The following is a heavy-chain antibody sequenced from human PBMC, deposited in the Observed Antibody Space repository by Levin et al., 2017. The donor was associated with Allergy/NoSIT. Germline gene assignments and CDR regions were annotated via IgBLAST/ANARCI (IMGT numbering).Heavy chain of an antibody. CDR2: IKYDGSEK. CDR3: ASSPYRSRFFDC. V-gene: IGHV3-7*01. Sequence: QPGGSLRLSCAASGFTFSSFWMNWVRQAPGKGLEWVANIKYDGSEKFFVDSVKGRFTISRDNAKNSLYLQMNSLRVDDTAVYYCASSPYRSRFFDCWGQGTLLTVSS. CDR1: GFTFSSFW. J-gene: IGHJ4*02.